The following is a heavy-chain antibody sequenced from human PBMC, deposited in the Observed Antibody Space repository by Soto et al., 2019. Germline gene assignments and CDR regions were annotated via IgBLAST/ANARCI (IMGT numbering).Heavy chain of an antibody. J-gene: IGHJ4*02. V-gene: IGHV1-24*01. Sequence: ASVKVSCKVSGYTLTELSMHWVRQAPGKGLEWMGGFDPEDGETIYAQKFQGRVTMTEDTSTDTAYMELSSLRSEDTAVYYCAAYYYGSGSPPPLGYWGQGTLVTVSS. CDR3: AAYYYGSGSPPPLGY. CDR2: FDPEDGET. D-gene: IGHD3-10*01. CDR1: GYTLTELS.